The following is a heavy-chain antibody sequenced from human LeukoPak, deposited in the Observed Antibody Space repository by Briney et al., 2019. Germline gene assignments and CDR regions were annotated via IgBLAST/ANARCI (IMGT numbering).Heavy chain of an antibody. CDR1: GGSISSSSYY. CDR3: ARGGVGPTTNWFDP. CDR2: IYYSGST. V-gene: IGHV4-39*07. J-gene: IGHJ5*02. D-gene: IGHD1-26*01. Sequence: TSETLSLTCTVSGGSISSSSYYWGWIRQPPGKGLEWIGSIYYSGSTYYNPSLASRVTISVDRSKNQFSLRLTSVTAADTAVFYCARGGVGPTTNWFDPWGQGTLVTVSS.